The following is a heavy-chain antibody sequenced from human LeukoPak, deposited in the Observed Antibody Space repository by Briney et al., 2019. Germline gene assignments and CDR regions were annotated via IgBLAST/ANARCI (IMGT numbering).Heavy chain of an antibody. J-gene: IGHJ4*02. CDR3: ARDGGDYDFDY. CDR2: INPNSGGT. Sequence: ASVKVSCKASRYTFTGYYRHWVRRAPGQELEWMGRINPNSGGTNYAQKFQGRVTMTRDTSISTAYMELSRLRSDDTAVYYCARDGGDYDFDYWGQGTLVTVSS. CDR1: RYTFTGYY. D-gene: IGHD4-17*01. V-gene: IGHV1-2*06.